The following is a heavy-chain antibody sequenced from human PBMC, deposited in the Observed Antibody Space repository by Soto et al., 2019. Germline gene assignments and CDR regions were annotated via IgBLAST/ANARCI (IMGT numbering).Heavy chain of an antibody. D-gene: IGHD4-17*01. CDR3: AKDAISGDGIWLMDS. CDR2: LLRSGSSA. J-gene: IGHJ5*02. V-gene: IGHV3-23*01. Sequence: TGGSLRLSCAAPGFTFRNYAMTWARQAPGKGLEWVSSLLRSGSSAYYADSVRGRFTISSDTSANSLYLQMDNLRAEDTAIYYCAKDAISGDGIWLMDSWGQGTVVTVSS. CDR1: GFTFRNYA.